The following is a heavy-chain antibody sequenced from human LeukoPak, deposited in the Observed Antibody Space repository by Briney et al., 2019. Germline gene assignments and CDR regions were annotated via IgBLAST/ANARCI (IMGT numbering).Heavy chain of an antibody. CDR2: ISSSSSTK. V-gene: IGHV3-48*04. CDR1: GFTFSSYS. Sequence: RGSLRLSCAASGFTFSSYSIDWVRQAPGKGLEWLSYISSSSSTKYYADSVKGRFTISRDNAKNSVYLQMNSLRAEDTAVYYCARVWSSGYTKDYWGQGTLVTVSS. J-gene: IGHJ4*02. D-gene: IGHD3-22*01. CDR3: ARVWSSGYTKDY.